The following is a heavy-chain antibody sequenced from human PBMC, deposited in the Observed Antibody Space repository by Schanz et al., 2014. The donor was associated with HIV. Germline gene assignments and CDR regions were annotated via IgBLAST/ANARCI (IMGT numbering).Heavy chain of an antibody. Sequence: QLRLVESGGGVVRPGTSLRLSCAASGFTFSDHGMHWVRQAPGKGLEWVAAMWYDESHKGYADSVKGRFTISRVNSKNTLYLQMNSLRAEDTAIYYCAKTSITLGMDVWGQGTTVSVSS. D-gene: IGHD1-20*01. V-gene: IGHV3-33*03. CDR1: GFTFSDHG. J-gene: IGHJ6*02. CDR2: MWYDESHK. CDR3: AKTSITLGMDV.